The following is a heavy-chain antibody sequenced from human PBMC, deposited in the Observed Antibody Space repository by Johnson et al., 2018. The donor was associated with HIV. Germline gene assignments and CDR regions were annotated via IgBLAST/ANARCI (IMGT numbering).Heavy chain of an antibody. CDR3: ARDQVDRGGAFDI. CDR1: GFTFSNYA. CDR2: ISGSGGRT. J-gene: IGHJ3*02. D-gene: IGHD5-12*01. Sequence: QVQLVESGGGVVQPGRSLRLSCAASGFTFSNYAVHWVRQAPGKGLEWVSAISGSGGRTYYADSVKGRFTISRDNSKNTLYLKMNSLRAEDTAVYYCARDQVDRGGAFDIWGQGTMVTVSS. V-gene: IGHV3-64*04.